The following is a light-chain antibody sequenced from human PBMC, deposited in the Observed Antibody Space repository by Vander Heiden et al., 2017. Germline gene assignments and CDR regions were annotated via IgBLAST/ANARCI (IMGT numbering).Light chain of an antibody. V-gene: IGKV3-11*01. CDR1: QSVSSY. CDR2: DAS. J-gene: IGKJ4*01. Sequence: EIVLTQSPATLSLSPGERATLSCRASQSVSSYLAWYQQKPGQAPRLLIYDASTRATGIKARFSGSGYGTDFTLTITSLDPEDFAFYYCQQRNNCDPSLTFGGGTKLEF. CDR3: QQRNNCDPSLT.